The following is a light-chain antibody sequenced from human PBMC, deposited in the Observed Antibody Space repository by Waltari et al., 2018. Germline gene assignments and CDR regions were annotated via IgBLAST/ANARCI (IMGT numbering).Light chain of an antibody. J-gene: IGKJ5*01. Sequence: DIQMTQSPSSLSASVGDRVTITCRASQSISSYLNWYQQKPGKAPKILIYAASSLQSGVPSRFSGSGSGTDFTLTISSLQTEDFATYYCQKLNSYPPTTFGQGTRLEIK. V-gene: IGKV1-39*01. CDR3: QKLNSYPPTT. CDR2: AAS. CDR1: QSISSY.